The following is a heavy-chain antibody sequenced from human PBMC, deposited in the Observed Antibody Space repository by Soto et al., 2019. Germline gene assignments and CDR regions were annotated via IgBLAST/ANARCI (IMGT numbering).Heavy chain of an antibody. V-gene: IGHV4-31*01. J-gene: IGHJ5*02. D-gene: IGHD2-2*01. CDR2: IYYSGST. Sequence: QVQLQESGPGLVKPSQTLSLTCTVSGGSISSGGYYWSWIRQHPGKGLEWIGYIYYSGSTYYNPSLKSQVTISVDTSKNQFSLKLSSVTAAATAVYYCARDIVLVPAAINWYDPWGQGTLVTVSS. CDR1: GGSISSGGYY. CDR3: ARDIVLVPAAINWYDP.